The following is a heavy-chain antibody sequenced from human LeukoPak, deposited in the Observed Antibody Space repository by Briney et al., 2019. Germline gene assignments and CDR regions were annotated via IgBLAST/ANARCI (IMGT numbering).Heavy chain of an antibody. Sequence: PGGSLGLSCTASGFTFSTYAMSWVRQAPGKGLEWVSAISGSGGSTYYADSVKGRFTISRDNSKNTLYLQMNSLRAEDTAVYYCAKDRLVVVAATGNDYWGQGTLVTVSS. V-gene: IGHV3-23*01. J-gene: IGHJ4*02. CDR2: ISGSGGST. CDR3: AKDRLVVVAATGNDY. D-gene: IGHD2-15*01. CDR1: GFTFSTYA.